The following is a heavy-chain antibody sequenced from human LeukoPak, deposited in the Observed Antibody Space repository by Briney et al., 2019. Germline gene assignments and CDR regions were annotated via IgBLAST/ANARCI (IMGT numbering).Heavy chain of an antibody. CDR1: GFTFGSYS. CDR2: ISSSSYI. V-gene: IGHV3-21*01. CDR3: ARDFQVWFGEAYGMDV. J-gene: IGHJ6*04. D-gene: IGHD3-10*01. Sequence: GGSLRLSCAASGFTFGSYSMNWVRQAPGKGLEWVSSISSSSYIYYADSVKGRFTISRDNAKNSLYLQMNSLRAEDTAVYYCARDFQVWFGEAYGMDVWGKGTTVTVSS.